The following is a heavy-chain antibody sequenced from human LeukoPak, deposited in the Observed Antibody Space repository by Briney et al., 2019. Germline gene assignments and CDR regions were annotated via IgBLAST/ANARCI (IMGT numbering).Heavy chain of an antibody. V-gene: IGHV4-34*01. CDR2: INHSGST. D-gene: IGHD1-26*01. CDR3: AREYPKGGSYRFDP. J-gene: IGHJ5*02. CDR1: GESFSGYH. Sequence: SETLSLTCAVYGESFSGYHWSWIRQPPGKGLEWIGEINHSGSTNYNPSLKSRVTISVDTSKNHFSLKLSSVTAADTAVYYCAREYPKGGSYRFDPWGQGTLVTVSS.